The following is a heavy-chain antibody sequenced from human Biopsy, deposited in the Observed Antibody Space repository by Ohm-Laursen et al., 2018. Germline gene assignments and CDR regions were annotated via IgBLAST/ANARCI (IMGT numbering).Heavy chain of an antibody. J-gene: IGHJ4*02. D-gene: IGHD3-10*01. CDR3: TLEGAGFDN. Sequence: SLRLSCTASGFTFSSYAMSWVRQPPGKGLEWVSSLTGSGGSTYYADSVKGRFTISRDDSKNTTYLQMNSLKTEDTAVYYCTLEGAGFDNWGQGTLVTVSS. V-gene: IGHV3-23*01. CDR1: GFTFSSYA. CDR2: LTGSGGST.